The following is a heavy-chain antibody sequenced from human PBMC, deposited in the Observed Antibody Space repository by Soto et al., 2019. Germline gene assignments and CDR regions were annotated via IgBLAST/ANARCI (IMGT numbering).Heavy chain of an antibody. V-gene: IGHV1-69*13. J-gene: IGHJ6*02. CDR1: VGTFSSYA. CDR2: IIPIFGTA. D-gene: IGHD3-10*01. CDR3: ARERITMVRGVNSAPYYYGMDV. Sequence: SVKVSCKASVGTFSSYAISWVRQAPGQGLEWMGGIIPIFGTANYAQKFQGRATITADESTSTAYMELSSLRSEDTAVYYCARERITMVRGVNSAPYYYGMDVWGQGTTVTVSS.